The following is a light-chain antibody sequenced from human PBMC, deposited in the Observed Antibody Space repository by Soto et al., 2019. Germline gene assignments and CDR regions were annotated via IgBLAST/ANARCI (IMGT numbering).Light chain of an antibody. Sequence: DIQMTQSPSSLSASVGDRVTITCQASRDISNYLNWYQQKPGKAPNLLIYAASSLQSGVPSRFSGSGSGTEFTLTISSLQPEDFATYYCQQLNSYPLTFGQGTRLEI. V-gene: IGKV1-17*01. CDR2: AAS. CDR1: RDISNY. J-gene: IGKJ5*01. CDR3: QQLNSYPLT.